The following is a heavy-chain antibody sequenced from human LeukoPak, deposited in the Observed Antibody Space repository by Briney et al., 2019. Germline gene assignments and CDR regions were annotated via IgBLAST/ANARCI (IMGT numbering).Heavy chain of an antibody. CDR1: GFTFSDYY. CDR3: VKHYYDNTGYATFDY. Sequence: GGSLRLSCAASGFTFSDYYMSWIRQAPGKGLEWVSYISSSGSTTYYADSVKGRFTISRDNSKNTLYLQMNSLRADDTALYYCVKHYYDNTGYATFDYWGQGTLVTVSS. V-gene: IGHV3-11*01. J-gene: IGHJ4*02. CDR2: ISSSGSTT. D-gene: IGHD3-22*01.